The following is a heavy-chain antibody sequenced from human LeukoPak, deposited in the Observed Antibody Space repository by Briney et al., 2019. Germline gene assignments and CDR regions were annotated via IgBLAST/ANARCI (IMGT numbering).Heavy chain of an antibody. V-gene: IGHV3-7*05. CDR2: INQDGSEK. CDR1: GITLSSYW. Sequence: GGSLRLSCAASGITLSSYWMSWVRQAPGKGLEWVAHINQDGSEKSYVASVKGRFTISRDNAKVSMSLQMNSLRVEDTAVYYCARDQADYGGYGSYHYGMDVGGQGTTVTVSS. J-gene: IGHJ6*02. D-gene: IGHD4-17*01. CDR3: ARDQADYGGYGSYHYGMDV.